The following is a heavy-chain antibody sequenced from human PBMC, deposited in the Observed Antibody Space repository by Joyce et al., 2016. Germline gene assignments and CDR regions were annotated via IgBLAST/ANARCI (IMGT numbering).Heavy chain of an antibody. CDR2: ISSDSTYI. CDR1: GFTFSTSG. CDR3: ARGGIVYDYSMDL. J-gene: IGHJ6*02. V-gene: IGHV3-21*02. Sequence: EVQLVEPGGGLVKPGGSLRISCAASGFTFSTSGMSWFRRAPGKVLEWVSAISSDSTYIFYADSVKGRFTVSRDNAKNSLYLQMNSLRAEDTAVFFCARGGIVYDYSMDLWGQGTTVTVSS. D-gene: IGHD3-22*01.